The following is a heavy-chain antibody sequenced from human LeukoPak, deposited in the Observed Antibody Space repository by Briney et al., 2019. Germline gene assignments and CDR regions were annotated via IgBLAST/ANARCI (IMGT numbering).Heavy chain of an antibody. CDR1: GFTFSSYA. CDR3: AKDSRDYVWGSYLNDAFDI. CDR2: ISGSGGST. V-gene: IGHV3-23*01. J-gene: IGHJ3*02. D-gene: IGHD3-16*02. Sequence: HPGGSLRLSCAASGFTFSSYAMSWVRQAPGKGLEWVSAISGSGGSTYYADSVKGRFTISRDNSKNTLYLQMNSLRAEDTAVYYCAKDSRDYVWGSYLNDAFDIWGQGTMVTVSS.